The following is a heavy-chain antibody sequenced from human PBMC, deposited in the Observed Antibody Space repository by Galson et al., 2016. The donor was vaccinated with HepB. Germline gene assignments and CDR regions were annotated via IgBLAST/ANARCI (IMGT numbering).Heavy chain of an antibody. CDR1: GFSFSTSS. V-gene: IGHV3-48*04. J-gene: IGHJ4*02. D-gene: IGHD1-26*01. Sequence: SLRLSCVASGFSFSTSSMRWVRQAPGKGLDWVAYISSRSSTMYYAHSVKGRFTISRDNAKNSLYLQMNSLRAEDTAVYYCARGSYWLLQHGDYFDYWGQGTLVTVSS. CDR2: ISSRSSTM. CDR3: ARGSYWLLQHGDYFDY.